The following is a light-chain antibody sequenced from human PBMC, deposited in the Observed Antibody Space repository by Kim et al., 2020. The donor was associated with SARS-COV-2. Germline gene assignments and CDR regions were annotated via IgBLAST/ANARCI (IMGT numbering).Light chain of an antibody. J-gene: IGLJ2*01. CDR1: SGDVGGYNS. V-gene: IGLV2-11*01. Sequence: QSALTQPPSVSGSLGQSVTISCTGTSGDVGGYNSVSWYQDHPGKAPKLLIYDVSKRPSGVPDRFSGSKSGNTASLTISGLQAEDESDYYCCSYAGTYTLVFGGETKVTVL. CDR3: CSYAGTYTLV. CDR2: DVS.